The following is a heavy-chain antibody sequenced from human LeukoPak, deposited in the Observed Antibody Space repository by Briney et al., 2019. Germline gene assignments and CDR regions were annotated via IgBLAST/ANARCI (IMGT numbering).Heavy chain of an antibody. D-gene: IGHD2-2*01. Sequence: GGSLRLSCAASGFTFSSYSLNWVRQAPGKGLEWVSSISSSSSYIYYADSLKGRFTISRDNAKNSLYLQMNSLRAEDTAVYYCAREVLPAAMGIDYWGQGTLVTVSS. CDR1: GFTFSSYS. CDR3: AREVLPAAMGIDY. V-gene: IGHV3-21*01. J-gene: IGHJ4*02. CDR2: ISSSSSYI.